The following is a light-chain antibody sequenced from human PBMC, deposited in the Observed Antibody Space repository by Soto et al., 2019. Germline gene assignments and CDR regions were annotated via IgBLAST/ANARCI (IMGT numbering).Light chain of an antibody. CDR1: QSVSSSY. V-gene: IGKV3-20*01. CDR3: QQYGRT. J-gene: IGKJ1*01. CDR2: GAS. Sequence: EIVLTQSPGTLSLSPGERATLSCRAIQSVSSSYLAWYQQKPGQAPRLLIYGASSRATGIPDRFSGSGSGTDFTLTISILEPEDFAVYYCQQYGRTFGQGTKVESK.